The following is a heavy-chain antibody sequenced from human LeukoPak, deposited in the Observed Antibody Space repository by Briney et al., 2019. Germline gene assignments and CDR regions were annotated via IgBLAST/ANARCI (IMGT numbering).Heavy chain of an antibody. CDR1: GFTFSSYW. J-gene: IGHJ3*02. D-gene: IGHD4-17*01. Sequence: GGSLRLSCTASGFTFSSYWMSWVRQAPGKGLEWVATIKQDGSQKEYVESVQGRFTISRDNAKNSLYLHMNRLRAEDTAVYYCARDPTVTNFHDAFNIWGQGTLVTVSS. CDR3: ARDPTVTNFHDAFNI. CDR2: IKQDGSQK. V-gene: IGHV3-7*05.